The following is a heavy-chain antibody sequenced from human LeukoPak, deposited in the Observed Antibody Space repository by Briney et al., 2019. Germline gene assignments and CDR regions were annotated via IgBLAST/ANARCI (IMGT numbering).Heavy chain of an antibody. D-gene: IGHD6-19*01. J-gene: IGHJ4*02. Sequence: ASVKVSCKASGYTFTTYAISWVRQAPGQGLEWMGWISTYNGNTNYAQKLQGRVTMTTDTSTSTAYMELRSLRSDDTAVYYCAAGESSSGELDYWGQGTLVTVSS. V-gene: IGHV1-18*01. CDR3: AAGESSSGELDY. CDR2: ISTYNGNT. CDR1: GYTFTTYA.